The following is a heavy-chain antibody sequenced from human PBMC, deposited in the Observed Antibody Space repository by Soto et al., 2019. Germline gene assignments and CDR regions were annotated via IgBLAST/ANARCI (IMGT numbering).Heavy chain of an antibody. V-gene: IGHV3-33*01. CDR1: GFTFSNYA. CDR3: AATRGGSTWRDRIDF. CDR2: IWSDVNKK. J-gene: IGHJ4*02. Sequence: QVQLVESGGGVVQPGRSLRLSCAASGFTFSNYAMNWVRQAPGKGLEWVAVIWSDVNKKYYGESVKGRFTISRDNTKNTLYIEMNSRRGDDTAVYYCAATRGGSTWRDRIDFWGQGTGVTVSS. D-gene: IGHD2-15*01.